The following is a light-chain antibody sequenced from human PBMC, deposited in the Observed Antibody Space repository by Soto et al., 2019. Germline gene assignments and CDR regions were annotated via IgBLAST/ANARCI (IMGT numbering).Light chain of an antibody. CDR3: SSYAGSNNVV. J-gene: IGLJ3*02. CDR1: SSDVGGYNY. Sequence: SALTQPPSASGSPGQSVTISCTGTSSDVGGYNYVSWYLQHPGKAPKLMIYEVSKRPSGVPDRFSGSKSGNTASLTVSGLQAEDEADYYCSSYAGSNNVVFGGGTKLTVL. V-gene: IGLV2-8*01. CDR2: EVS.